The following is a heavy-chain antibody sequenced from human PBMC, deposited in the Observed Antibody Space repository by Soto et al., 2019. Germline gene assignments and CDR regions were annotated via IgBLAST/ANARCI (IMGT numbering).Heavy chain of an antibody. Sequence: VQLVEYGGGVVQPGRSLSLSCAASGFTFSSYGMHWVRQAPGKGLGRVAVISYDGSNKYYADSVKGRFTITRDNSKNTLYLQMNSMRAEDTAVXYYAKDHSSSSWPSDAFDIWGQGTIVTVSS. CDR3: AKDHSSSSWPSDAFDI. V-gene: IGHV3-30*18. D-gene: IGHD6-13*01. CDR1: GFTFSSYG. J-gene: IGHJ3*02. CDR2: ISYDGSNK.